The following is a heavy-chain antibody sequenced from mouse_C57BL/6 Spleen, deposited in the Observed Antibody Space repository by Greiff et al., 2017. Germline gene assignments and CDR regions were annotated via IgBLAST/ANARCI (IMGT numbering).Heavy chain of an antibody. J-gene: IGHJ2*01. D-gene: IGHD3-3*01. V-gene: IGHV1-82*01. CDR3: ARPTGRDYFDY. CDR1: GYAFSSSW. Sequence: QVQLQQSGPELVKPGASVKISCKASGYAFSSSWMNWVKQRPGKGLEWIGRIYPGDGDTNYNGKFKGKATLTADKSSSTAYMQLSSLTSEDAAVYFCARPTGRDYFDYWGQGTTLTVSS. CDR2: IYPGDGDT.